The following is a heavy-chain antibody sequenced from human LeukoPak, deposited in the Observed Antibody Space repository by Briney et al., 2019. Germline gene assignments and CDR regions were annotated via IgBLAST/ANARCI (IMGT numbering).Heavy chain of an antibody. Sequence: SETLSLTCTVSGYSISSGYYWGWIRQPPGKGLEWIGSIYHSGTTYYNSSLKSRVTISVDTSKNQFSLKLNSVTAADTAVYYCARGYIPDYWGQGTLVTVSS. J-gene: IGHJ4*02. D-gene: IGHD1-14*01. V-gene: IGHV4-38-2*02. CDR1: GYSISSGYY. CDR2: IYHSGTT. CDR3: ARGYIPDY.